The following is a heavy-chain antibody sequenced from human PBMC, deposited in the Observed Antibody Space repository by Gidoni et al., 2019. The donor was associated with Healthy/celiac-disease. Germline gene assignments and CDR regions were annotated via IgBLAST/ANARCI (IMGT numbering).Heavy chain of an antibody. J-gene: IGHJ6*02. CDR1: GSTFDAYT. D-gene: IGHD5-12*01. Sequence: AASGSTFDAYTMHWVRQAPGKGLEWVSLLSWDGGSTYYADSVKGRFTISRNNSKNSLYLQMNSLRTEDTALYYCAKGGSGYPYYYYGMDVWGQGTTVTVSS. CDR3: AKGGSGYPYYYYGMDV. CDR2: LSWDGGST. V-gene: IGHV3-43*01.